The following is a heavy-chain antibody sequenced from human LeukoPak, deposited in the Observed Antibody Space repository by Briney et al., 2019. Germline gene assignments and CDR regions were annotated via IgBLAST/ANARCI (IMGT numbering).Heavy chain of an antibody. D-gene: IGHD6-25*01. J-gene: IGHJ4*02. CDR1: GGSISGGHYY. V-gene: IGHV4-39*01. CDR2: INYSGST. CDR3: TRLSDY. Sequence: SETLSLTCSVSGGSISGGHYYWGWVRQPPGKGLEWIGSINYSGSTYYNPSLKTRVTISVDTSKNQLSLNLNSETAADTVVYYCTRLSDYWGQGTQVTVSS.